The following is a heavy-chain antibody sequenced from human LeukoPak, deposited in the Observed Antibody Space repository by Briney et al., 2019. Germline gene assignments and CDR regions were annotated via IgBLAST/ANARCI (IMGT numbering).Heavy chain of an antibody. J-gene: IGHJ2*01. Sequence: PGGSLRLSCAASGFTFSSYAMSWVRQAPGKGLEWVSAISGSGGSTYYADSVKGRFTISRDNSKNTLYLQMNSLRAEDTAVYYCAKRNFYDSSGYYLSYWYFDLWGRGTLVTVSS. CDR3: AKRNFYDSSGYYLSYWYFDL. D-gene: IGHD3-22*01. V-gene: IGHV3-23*01. CDR2: ISGSGGST. CDR1: GFTFSSYA.